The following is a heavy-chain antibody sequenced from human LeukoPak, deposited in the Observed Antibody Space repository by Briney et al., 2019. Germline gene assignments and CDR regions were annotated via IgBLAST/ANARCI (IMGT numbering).Heavy chain of an antibody. CDR1: GYTFTACY. CDR2: INPNSGGT. J-gene: IGHJ6*02. Sequence: ASLKVSCKASGYTFTACYIHWVRRAPGQGLEWMGWINPNSGGTESAQKFQGRVTMTRDTSISTANMELSRLRSDDTAVYYCTRDHCTSINCYEYNYYGMDVWGQGTTVTVSS. V-gene: IGHV1-2*02. D-gene: IGHD2-2*01. CDR3: TRDHCTSINCYEYNYYGMDV.